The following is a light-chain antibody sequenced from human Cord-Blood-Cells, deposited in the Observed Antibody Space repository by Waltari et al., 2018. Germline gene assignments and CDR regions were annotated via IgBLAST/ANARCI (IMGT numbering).Light chain of an antibody. Sequence: EIVLPQSPDFQSVTPKEKVTITCRASQSIGSSLHWYQQKPDQSPKLLIKYASQSFSGVPSRFSGSGSGTDFTLTISSLQAEDVAVYYCQQYYSTPALTFGGGTKVEIK. CDR2: YAS. J-gene: IGKJ4*01. V-gene: IGKV6-21*01. CDR3: QQYYSTPALT. CDR1: QSIGSS.